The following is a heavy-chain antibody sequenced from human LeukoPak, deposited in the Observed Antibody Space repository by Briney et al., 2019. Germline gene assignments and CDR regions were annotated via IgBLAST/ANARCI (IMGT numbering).Heavy chain of an antibody. V-gene: IGHV4-59*12. J-gene: IGHJ4*02. CDR3: ARDGGGYSSSWSDALIDY. CDR1: GGSISSYY. CDR2: IYYSGST. Sequence: SETLSLTCTVSGGSISSYYWSWIRQPPGKGREWIGYIYYSGSTYYNPSLKSRVTISVDRSKNQFSLKLSSVTAADTAVYYCARDGGGYSSSWSDALIDYWGQGTLVTVSS. D-gene: IGHD6-13*01.